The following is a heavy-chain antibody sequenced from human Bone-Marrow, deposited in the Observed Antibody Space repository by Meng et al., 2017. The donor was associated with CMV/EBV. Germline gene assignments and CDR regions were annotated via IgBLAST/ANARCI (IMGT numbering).Heavy chain of an antibody. J-gene: IGHJ6*02. D-gene: IGHD3-10*01. CDR2: TSYDGSNK. CDR1: GFRFNSYA. CDR3: ARGKGHFGDELPYYYSLDA. Sequence: GESLKISCTASGFRFNSYAMHWVRQAPGKGLEWVAVTSYDGSNKYYADSVKGRFTISRANSKNTLYMQMDSLRDEDTAVYYCARGKGHFGDELPYYYSLDAWGQGTTVTVSS. V-gene: IGHV3-30-3*01.